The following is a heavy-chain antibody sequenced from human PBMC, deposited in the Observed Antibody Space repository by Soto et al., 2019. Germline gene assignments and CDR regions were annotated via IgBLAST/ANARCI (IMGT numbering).Heavy chain of an antibody. J-gene: IGHJ4*02. V-gene: IGHV3-7*03. CDR3: ASHPPRGDYNKYATTY. CDR2: IKEDGSEK. CDR1: GFTFSTYW. D-gene: IGHD4-4*01. Sequence: GESPKISCAAPGFTFSTYWMSWVRQVPGKGLEWLANIKEDGSEKYYVDSVKGRFTISRDNAKHSLYLQMNSLRADDTAIYYCASHPPRGDYNKYATTYWGQGTLVTVSS.